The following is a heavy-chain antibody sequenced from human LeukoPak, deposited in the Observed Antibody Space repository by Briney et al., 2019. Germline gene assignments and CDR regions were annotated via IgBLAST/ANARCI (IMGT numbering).Heavy chain of an antibody. V-gene: IGHV1-2*06. CDR3: ARAVLDSSGWHFDY. Sequence: ASVKVSCKASGYTFTGYYMHWVRQAPGQGLEWMGRINPNSGGTNYAQKFQGRVTMTRDTSISIAYMELSRLRSDDTAVYYCARAVLDSSGWHFDYWGQGTLVTVSS. CDR2: INPNSGGT. J-gene: IGHJ4*02. D-gene: IGHD6-19*01. CDR1: GYTFTGYY.